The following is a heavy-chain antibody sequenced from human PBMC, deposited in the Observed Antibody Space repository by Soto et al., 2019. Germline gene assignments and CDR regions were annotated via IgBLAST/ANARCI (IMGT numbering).Heavy chain of an antibody. CDR1: GFTFSSYG. CDR2: ISYDGSNK. J-gene: IGHJ6*02. Sequence: QVQLVESGGGVVQPGRSLRLSCAASGFTFSSYGMHWVRQAPGKGLEWVAVISYDGSNKYYADSVKGRFTISRDNSKNTLYLQMNSLRAEDTAVYYCAKDRANGYCTNAVSPRRLCGYYGMDVWGQGTTVTVSS. D-gene: IGHD2-8*01. V-gene: IGHV3-30*18. CDR3: AKDRANGYCTNAVSPRRLCGYYGMDV.